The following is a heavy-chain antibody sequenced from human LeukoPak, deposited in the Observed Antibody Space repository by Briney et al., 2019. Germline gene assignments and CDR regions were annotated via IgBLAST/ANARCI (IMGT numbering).Heavy chain of an antibody. D-gene: IGHD7-27*01. CDR2: ISSSSSII. J-gene: IGHJ3*02. Sequence: GGSLRLSCAASGFTFSSYEMNWVRQAPGKGLEWVSYISSSSSIIYYADSVKGRFTISRDNVRNSLYLQMNSLRAEDTAVYYCARGAPANWEGAFDIWGQGTMVTVSS. CDR1: GFTFSSYE. V-gene: IGHV3-48*03. CDR3: ARGAPANWEGAFDI.